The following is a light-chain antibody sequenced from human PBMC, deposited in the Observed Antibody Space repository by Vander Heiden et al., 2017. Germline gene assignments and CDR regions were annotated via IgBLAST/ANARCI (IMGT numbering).Light chain of an antibody. J-gene: IGKJ3*01. Sequence: DIQMTQSPSSLSASVGDRVTITCQASQAIGIFLNWYQQKSGKAPKLLIYDASNLETGVPSRFSGSGAGTDFTFTITSLQPEDVAIYYCQQYGNIPFTFGPATKMDIK. CDR3: QQYGNIPFT. CDR1: QAIGIF. V-gene: IGKV1-33*01. CDR2: DAS.